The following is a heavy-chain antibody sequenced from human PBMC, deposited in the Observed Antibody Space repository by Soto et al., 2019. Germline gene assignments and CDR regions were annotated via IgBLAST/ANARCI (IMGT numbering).Heavy chain of an antibody. CDR1: GGSVSSGSYY. CDR2: IYYSGST. V-gene: IGHV4-61*01. J-gene: IGHJ6*02. CDR3: ARVSDYAYYYGMDV. Sequence: QVQLQESGPGLVKPSETLSLTCTVSGGSVSSGSYYWSWIRQPPGKGLEWIGYIYYSGSTNYNPSLKSRVTISVDTSKNQVSLKLSSVTAADTAVYYCARVSDYAYYYGMDVWGQGTTVTVSS. D-gene: IGHD3-16*01.